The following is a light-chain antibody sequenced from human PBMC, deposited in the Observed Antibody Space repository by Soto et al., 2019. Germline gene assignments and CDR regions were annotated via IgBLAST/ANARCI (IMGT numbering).Light chain of an antibody. V-gene: IGKV1-5*01. Sequence: DIQMTQSPSTLSVSVGDRVTITCRASQSISSWLAWYQQKPGKAPKLLIYDASSLESGVPSRFSGSGSGTEFTLTISSLQPDDFATYYCQQYNSYPFFGPGTKVDIK. J-gene: IGKJ3*01. CDR2: DAS. CDR3: QQYNSYPF. CDR1: QSISSW.